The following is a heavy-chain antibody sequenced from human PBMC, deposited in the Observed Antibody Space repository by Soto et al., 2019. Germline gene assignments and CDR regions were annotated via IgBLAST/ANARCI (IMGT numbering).Heavy chain of an antibody. CDR1: GYTFTSYG. CDR3: ARDGIKYSSSGVWFDP. J-gene: IGHJ5*02. CDR2: ISAYNGNT. V-gene: IGHV1-18*01. D-gene: IGHD6-6*01. Sequence: ASVKVSCKASGYTFTSYGISWVRQAPGQGLEWMGWISAYNGNTNYAQKLQGRVTMTTDTSTSTAYMELRSLRSDDTAVYYCARDGIKYSSSGVWFDPWGQGTLVTVSS.